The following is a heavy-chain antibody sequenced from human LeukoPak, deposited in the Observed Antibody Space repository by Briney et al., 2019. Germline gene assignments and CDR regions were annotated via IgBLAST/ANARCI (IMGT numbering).Heavy chain of an antibody. CDR1: GYTFTGYY. CDR2: INPNSGGT. CDR3: ARVSRQRGYDSSGAPLDY. Sequence: GASVKVSCKASGYTFTGYYMHWVRQAPGQGLEWMGWINPNSGGTNYAQKFQGRVTMTRDTSISTAYMELSRLRSDDTAVYYCARVSRQRGYDSSGAPLDYWGQGTLVTVSP. D-gene: IGHD3-22*01. J-gene: IGHJ4*02. V-gene: IGHV1-2*02.